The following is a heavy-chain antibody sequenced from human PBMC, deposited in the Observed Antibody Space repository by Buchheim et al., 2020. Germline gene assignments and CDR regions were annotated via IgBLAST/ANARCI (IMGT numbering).Heavy chain of an antibody. CDR1: GGSVSSGNYY. V-gene: IGHV4-61*01. CDR2: IYYSGNT. J-gene: IGHJ5*02. CDR3: ARGPRSITWFDP. Sequence: QVQLQESGPGLAKPSETLSLTCTVSGGSVSSGNYYWSWIRQPPGKGLEWIGSIYYSGNTNYNPSLKSRVTISVDTSKNPFSLKLISLTAADTAVYYCARGPRSITWFDPWGQGTL. D-gene: IGHD6-6*01.